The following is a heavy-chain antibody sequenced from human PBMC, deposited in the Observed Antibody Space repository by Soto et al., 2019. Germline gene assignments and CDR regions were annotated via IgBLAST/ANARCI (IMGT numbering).Heavy chain of an antibody. CDR3: GRQPTSSSCCYLDY. CDR1: GGSVSGDY. J-gene: IGHJ4*02. Sequence: SETLSLTCAVYGGSVSGDYSSWIRHPPGKGLEWIREINHSGSTNYNPSLKSRVTISVDTSKNQFSLKLSSVTAADTAVYYCGRQPTSSSCCYLDYWGQGTLVTVSS. V-gene: IGHV4-34*01. CDR2: INHSGST. D-gene: IGHD6-19*01.